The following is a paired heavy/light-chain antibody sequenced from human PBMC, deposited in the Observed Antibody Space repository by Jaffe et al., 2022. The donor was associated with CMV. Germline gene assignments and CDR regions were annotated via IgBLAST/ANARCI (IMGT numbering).Heavy chain of an antibody. CDR2: IDPSGGST. CDR3: ARARGVVLAAAGY. D-gene: IGHD2-15*01. J-gene: IGHJ4*02. Sequence: QVQLVQSGTEVKKPGASVKVSCKASGYTFTSYSMHWVRQAPGQGLEWVGSIDPSGGSTIYSQKFQGRVTMTRDTSTSTVYMELSSLGSEDTAVYYCARARGVVLAAAGYWGQGTLVTVSS. CDR1: GYTFTSYS. V-gene: IGHV1-46*01.
Light chain of an antibody. Sequence: EIVLTQSPGTLSLSPGEKATLSCRASQSVSSTYLAWYQQRPGQAPRLLIYGASSRATGIPDRFSGGGSGTDFTLTISRLEPEDFAVYYCQQYGSSPTWTFGQGTKVEIK. CDR1: QSVSSTY. J-gene: IGKJ1*01. V-gene: IGKV3-20*01. CDR2: GAS. CDR3: QQYGSSPTWT.